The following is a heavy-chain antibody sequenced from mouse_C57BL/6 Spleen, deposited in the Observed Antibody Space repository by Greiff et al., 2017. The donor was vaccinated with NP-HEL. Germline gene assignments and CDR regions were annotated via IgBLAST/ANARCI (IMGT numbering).Heavy chain of an antibody. V-gene: IGHV1-82*01. D-gene: IGHD1-1*01. J-gene: IGHJ1*03. Sequence: VQLQESGPELVKPGASVKISCKASGYAFSSSWMNWVKQRPGKGLEWIGRIYPGDGDTNYNGKFKGKATLTADKSSSTAYMQLSSLTSEDSAVYFCARGDYYGTYWYFDVWGTGTTVTVSS. CDR1: GYAFSSSW. CDR3: ARGDYYGTYWYFDV. CDR2: IYPGDGDT.